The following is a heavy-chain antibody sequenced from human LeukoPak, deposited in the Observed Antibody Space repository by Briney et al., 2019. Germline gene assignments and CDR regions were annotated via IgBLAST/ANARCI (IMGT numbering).Heavy chain of an antibody. V-gene: IGHV3-21*01. CDR1: GFAFGTYS. CDR3: VRGPLVRATYFDY. Sequence: PGGSLRLSCAASGFAFGTYSMNWVRQAPGKGLEWVSSVSTAGSFIYYADSVKGRFTISRDNAQNSLFLQMRSLRADDTAVYYCVRGPLVRATYFDYWGQGTLVTVSS. J-gene: IGHJ4*02. CDR2: VSTAGSFI. D-gene: IGHD1-26*01.